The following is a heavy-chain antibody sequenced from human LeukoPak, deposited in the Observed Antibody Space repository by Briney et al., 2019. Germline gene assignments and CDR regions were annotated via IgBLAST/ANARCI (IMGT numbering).Heavy chain of an antibody. D-gene: IGHD6-19*01. CDR1: GFTFSSYE. CDR2: ISSSGSTI. J-gene: IGHJ5*02. Sequence: GGSLRLSCAASGFTFSSYEMNWVRQAPGKGLEWVSYISSSGSTIYYADSVKGRLTISRDNAKNSLYLQMNSLRAEDTAVYYCARDADRYSGGYIPNWFDPWGRGTLVTVSS. CDR3: ARDADRYSGGYIPNWFDP. V-gene: IGHV3-48*03.